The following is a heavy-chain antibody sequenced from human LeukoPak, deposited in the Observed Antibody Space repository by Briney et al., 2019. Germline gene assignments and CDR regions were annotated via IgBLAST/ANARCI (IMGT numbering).Heavy chain of an antibody. Sequence: GGSLRLSCAASGFTFSTYWMHWVRQAPGKGLVWVSRINSDGSSTRYADSVKGRFTISRDNAKNTLYLQTTSPRAEDTAVYYCARVRYSGYDRFDSWGQGTLVTVSS. CDR3: ARVRYSGYDRFDS. D-gene: IGHD5-12*01. V-gene: IGHV3-74*01. CDR1: GFTFSTYW. J-gene: IGHJ4*02. CDR2: INSDGSST.